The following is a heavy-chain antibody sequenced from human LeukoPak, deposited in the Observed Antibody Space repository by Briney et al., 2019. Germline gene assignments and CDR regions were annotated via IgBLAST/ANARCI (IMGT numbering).Heavy chain of an antibody. CDR2: ISGSGGST. Sequence: PGGSLRLSCAASGFTFSSYAMSWVRQAPGKGLEGVSAISGSGGSTYYADSVKGRFTIPRDHSKNTLYLQMNRLRADDTAVYYCAKGPLIVATTPLDYWGQGTLVTVSS. CDR3: AKGPLIVATTPLDY. V-gene: IGHV3-23*01. J-gene: IGHJ4*02. D-gene: IGHD5-12*01. CDR1: GFTFSSYA.